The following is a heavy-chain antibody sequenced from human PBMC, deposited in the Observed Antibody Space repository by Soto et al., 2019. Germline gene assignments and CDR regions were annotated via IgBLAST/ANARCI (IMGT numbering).Heavy chain of an antibody. Sequence: ASVKVSCKASGYTFTSYGISWVRQAPGQGLEWMGWISAYNGNTNYAQKLQGRVTMTTDTSTSTAYMELRSLRSDDTAVYYCARDPGYCSSTSCARHDYWGQGTLVTVSS. D-gene: IGHD2-2*01. CDR1: GYTFTSYG. CDR2: ISAYNGNT. V-gene: IGHV1-18*01. J-gene: IGHJ4*02. CDR3: ARDPGYCSSTSCARHDY.